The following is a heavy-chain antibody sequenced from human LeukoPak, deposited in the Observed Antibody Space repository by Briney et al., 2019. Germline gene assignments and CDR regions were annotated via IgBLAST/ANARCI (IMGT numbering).Heavy chain of an antibody. CDR3: ARELSEMATISPFDY. J-gene: IGHJ4*02. D-gene: IGHD5-24*01. CDR2: IDIDSRTI. Sequence: GGSLRLSCAASGFTFSSSWMHWVRQTASEGLVWVSRIDIDSRTITYADSVKGRFTISRDNAKNTLHLQMSSLRAEDTAVYYCARELSEMATISPFDYWGQGTLVTVSS. V-gene: IGHV3-74*01. CDR1: GFTFSSSW.